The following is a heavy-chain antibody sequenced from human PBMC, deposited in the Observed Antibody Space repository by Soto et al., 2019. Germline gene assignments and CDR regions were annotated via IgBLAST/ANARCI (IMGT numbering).Heavy chain of an antibody. J-gene: IGHJ4*02. D-gene: IGHD1-7*01. V-gene: IGHV4-31*03. CDR1: GGSISSGGYY. CDR3: ARGPRNYVVFDY. CDR2: IYYSGST. Sequence: PSETLSLTCTVSGGSISSGGYYWGWIRQHPGKGLEWIGYIYYSGSTYYNPSLKSRVTISVDTSKNQFSLKLSSVTAADTAVYYCARGPRNYVVFDYWGQGTLVTVSS.